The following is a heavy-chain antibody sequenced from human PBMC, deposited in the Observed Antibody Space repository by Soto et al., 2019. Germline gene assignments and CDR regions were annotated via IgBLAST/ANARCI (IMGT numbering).Heavy chain of an antibody. J-gene: IGHJ4*02. Sequence: QVQLQQWGAGLLKPSETLSLTCAVYGGSFSGYYWSWIRQPPGKGLEWIGEINHSGSTNYNPSLKSRVTISVDMSKNQFSLKLSSVTAADTAVYYCARGWTTSVDYWGQGTLVTVSS. CDR2: INHSGST. CDR1: GGSFSGYY. D-gene: IGHD4-17*01. CDR3: ARGWTTSVDY. V-gene: IGHV4-34*01.